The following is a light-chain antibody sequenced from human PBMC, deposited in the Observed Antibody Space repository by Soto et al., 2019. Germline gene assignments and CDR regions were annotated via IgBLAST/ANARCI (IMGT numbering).Light chain of an antibody. Sequence: QSVLTQPPSASGTPGQRVTISCSGSSSNIGSNTVNWYQQLPGTAPKLLIYSNNQRPSGVPDLFSGSKSGTSASLAISGLQSEDEADYYCAAWDDSLNVYVFGTGTKLTVL. CDR3: AAWDDSLNVYV. CDR2: SNN. V-gene: IGLV1-44*01. CDR1: SSNIGSNT. J-gene: IGLJ1*01.